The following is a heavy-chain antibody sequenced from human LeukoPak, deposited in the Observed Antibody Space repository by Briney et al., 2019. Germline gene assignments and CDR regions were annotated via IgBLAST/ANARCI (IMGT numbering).Heavy chain of an antibody. V-gene: IGHV3-7*03. Sequence: GGSLRLSCAASGFTFSIYWMSWVRQAPGKGLEWVANIKQDGSEKYYVDSVKGRFTISRDNAKNSLYLQMNSLRAEDTAAYYCAKGSRAQGYYFDFWGQGTLVTVSS. CDR2: IKQDGSEK. CDR3: AKGSRAQGYYFDF. D-gene: IGHD3-10*01. J-gene: IGHJ4*02. CDR1: GFTFSIYW.